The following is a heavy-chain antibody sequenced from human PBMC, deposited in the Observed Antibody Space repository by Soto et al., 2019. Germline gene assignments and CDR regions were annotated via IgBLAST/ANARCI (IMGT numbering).Heavy chain of an antibody. CDR3: AHRVVGEDAFDI. CDR2: IYWDDDK. Sequence: SGPTLVNPTQTLRLTCTFSGFSLRTSGVGVGWIRQPPGKALEWLALIYWDDDKRYSPSLKSRLTITKDTSKNQVVLIMTNMDPVDTATYYCAHRVVGEDAFDIWGQGTLVTVSS. J-gene: IGHJ3*02. CDR1: GFSLRTSGVG. V-gene: IGHV2-5*02.